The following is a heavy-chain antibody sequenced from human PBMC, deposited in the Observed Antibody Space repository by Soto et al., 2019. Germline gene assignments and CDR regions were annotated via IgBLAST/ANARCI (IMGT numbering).Heavy chain of an antibody. J-gene: IGHJ2*01. Sequence: EVQQLESGGGLVQPGGSLRLSCAASGFTFGGNAMSWVRQAPGKGLEWVSGLSGSGVSTYYAASVRGRFTISRDNWKNTLFLQMNSLRAEDTAVYYCAKSIGPDYGYSNWYFDLWGRGTLVTVSS. CDR1: GFTFGGNA. D-gene: IGHD4-17*01. CDR2: LSGSGVST. V-gene: IGHV3-23*01. CDR3: AKSIGPDYGYSNWYFDL.